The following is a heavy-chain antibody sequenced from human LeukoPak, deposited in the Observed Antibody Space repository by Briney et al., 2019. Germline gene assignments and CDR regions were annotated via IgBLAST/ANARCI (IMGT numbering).Heavy chain of an antibody. CDR1: GYTFTGYY. V-gene: IGHV1-2*02. CDR3: ARADTVRLGELSHFDY. D-gene: IGHD3-16*02. Sequence: ASVKVSCKASGYTFTGYYMHWVRQAPGQGLGWMGWINPNSGGTNYAQKFQGRVTMTRDTSISTAYMELSRLRSDDTAVYYCARADTVRLGELSHFDYWGQGTLVTVSS. CDR2: INPNSGGT. J-gene: IGHJ4*02.